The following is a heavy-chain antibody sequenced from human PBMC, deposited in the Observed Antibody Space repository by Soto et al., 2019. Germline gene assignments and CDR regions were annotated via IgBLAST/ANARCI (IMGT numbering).Heavy chain of an antibody. D-gene: IGHD2-15*01. CDR2: IGDSGSSK. CDR3: AREDIVVVVAARTPSAVRSKNDAFDI. J-gene: IGHJ3*02. V-gene: IGHV3-23*01. Sequence: GGSLRLSCAASGFTFSNYAMSWVRQAPGKGLEWVSAIGDSGSSKYYADSVKGRFTISRDNAKNSLYLQMNSLRSDDTAVYYCAREDIVVVVAARTPSAVRSKNDAFDIWGQGTMVTVSS. CDR1: GFTFSNYA.